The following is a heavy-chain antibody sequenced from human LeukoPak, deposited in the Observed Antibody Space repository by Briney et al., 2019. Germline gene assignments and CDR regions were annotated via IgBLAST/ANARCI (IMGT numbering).Heavy chain of an antibody. D-gene: IGHD6-13*01. CDR3: ARVAAAGTRMGRWFDP. V-gene: IGHV4-59*01. J-gene: IGHJ5*02. CDR2: IYYSGRT. Sequence: PSETLSLTCTVSGGSISSYYWSWIRQPPGKGLEWIGYIYYSGRTNYNPSLKSRVTISVDTSKNQFSLKLSSVTAADTAVYYCARVAAAGTRMGRWFDPWGQGTLVTVSS. CDR1: GGSISSYY.